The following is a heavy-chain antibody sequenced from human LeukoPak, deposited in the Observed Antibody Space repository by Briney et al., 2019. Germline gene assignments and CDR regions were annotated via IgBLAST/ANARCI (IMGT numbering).Heavy chain of an antibody. J-gene: IGHJ3*02. CDR1: GFTVSSNY. CDR2: IYSGGST. CDR3: AKAIVSYYGSGRNDAFDI. D-gene: IGHD3-10*01. V-gene: IGHV3-53*01. Sequence: GGSLRLSCAASGFTVSSNYMSWVRQAPGKGLEWVSVIYSGGSTYYADSVKGRFTISRDNSMNTLSLQMNILRAEDTAVYYCAKAIVSYYGSGRNDAFDIWGQGTMVAVSS.